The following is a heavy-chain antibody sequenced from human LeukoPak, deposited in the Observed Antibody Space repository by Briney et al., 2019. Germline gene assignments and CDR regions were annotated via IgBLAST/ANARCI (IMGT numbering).Heavy chain of an antibody. Sequence: SVKVSCKASGGTFSSYAISWVRQAPGQGLEWMGGIIPIFGTANYAQKFQGRVTITADESTSTAYMELSSLRSEDTAVYYCARRGYYYDSSGYYYSVYDIWGQGTMVTVSS. CDR1: GGTFSSYA. J-gene: IGHJ3*02. CDR2: IIPIFGTA. V-gene: IGHV1-69*13. CDR3: ARRGYYYDSSGYYYSVYDI. D-gene: IGHD3-22*01.